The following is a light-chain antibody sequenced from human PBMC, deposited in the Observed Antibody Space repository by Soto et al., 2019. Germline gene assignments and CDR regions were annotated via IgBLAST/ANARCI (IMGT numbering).Light chain of an antibody. CDR3: QQCYSTPRT. CDR2: AAS. Sequence: DIQMTQSPSSLSASVGDRVSITCRASQSISNSLNWYQQKPGKAPNLLIYAASRLQSGVPSRFSGSGSGTDFTLTISSLQPEDFATFYCQQCYSTPRTFGQGTKLEIK. V-gene: IGKV1-39*01. J-gene: IGKJ2*01. CDR1: QSISNS.